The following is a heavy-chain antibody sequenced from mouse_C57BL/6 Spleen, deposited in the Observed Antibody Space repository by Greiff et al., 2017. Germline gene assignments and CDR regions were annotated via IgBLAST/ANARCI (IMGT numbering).Heavy chain of an antibody. D-gene: IGHD1-1*01. CDR3: ARDLGGSSPWYFDV. CDR2: ISDGGSYT. V-gene: IGHV5-4*01. Sequence: EVQRVESGGGLVKPGGSLKLSCAASGFTFSSYAMSWVRQTPEKRLEWVATISDGGSYTSYPDIVKGRFTISRDNAKNNLYLQMSHLKSEDTAMYYGARDLGGSSPWYFDVWGTGTTVTVSS. J-gene: IGHJ1*03. CDR1: GFTFSSYA.